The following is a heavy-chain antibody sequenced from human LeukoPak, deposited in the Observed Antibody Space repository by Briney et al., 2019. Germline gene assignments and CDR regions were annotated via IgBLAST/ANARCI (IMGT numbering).Heavy chain of an antibody. D-gene: IGHD6-19*01. CDR1: GGSIRDFY. CDR2: VYNSGIT. J-gene: IGHJ6*03. V-gene: IGHV4-59*01. Sequence: SETLSLTCTVSGGSIRDFYWSWIRQSPERGLEFIGYVYNSGITEYNPSLKSRVTISLDTSKNQFSLELSSVTAADTAVYYCASLAVPFGWYGGSYYWYMDVWDKGTTLTVSS. CDR3: ASLAVPFGWYGGSYYWYMDV.